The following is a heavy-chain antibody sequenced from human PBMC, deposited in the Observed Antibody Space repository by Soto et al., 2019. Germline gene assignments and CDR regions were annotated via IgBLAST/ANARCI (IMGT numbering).Heavy chain of an antibody. D-gene: IGHD3-22*01. CDR3: ARHVSHYYDSSDY. CDR2: IYYSGST. V-gene: IGHV4-39*01. CDR1: GGSISSSSYY. Sequence: SETLSLTCTVSGGSISSSSYYWGWIRQPPGKGLEWIGSIYYSGSTYYNPSLKSRVTISVDTSKNQFSLKLSSVTAADTAVYYCARHVSHYYDSSDYWGQGTLVTVSS. J-gene: IGHJ4*02.